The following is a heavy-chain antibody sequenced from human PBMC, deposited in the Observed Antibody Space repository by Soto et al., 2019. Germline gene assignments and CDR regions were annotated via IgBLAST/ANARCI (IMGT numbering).Heavy chain of an antibody. V-gene: IGHV4-61*08. CDR1: GVSVRSDGYY. Sequence: QVQLQESGPGLVKPSETLSLTCTVSGVSVRSDGYYWTWIRQPPGKGLEWIGEINHSGSTNYNPSLKSRVTISVDTSKNQFSLKLSSVTAADTAVYYCARRDRSTMIVPGYFDYWGQGTLVTVSS. CDR3: ARRDRSTMIVPGYFDY. J-gene: IGHJ4*02. D-gene: IGHD3-22*01. CDR2: INHSGST.